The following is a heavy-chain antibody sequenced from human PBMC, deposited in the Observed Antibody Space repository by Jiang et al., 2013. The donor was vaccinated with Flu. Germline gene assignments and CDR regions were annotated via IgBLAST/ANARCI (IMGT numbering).Heavy chain of an antibody. CDR1: GDSVSSNSAA. V-gene: IGHV6-1*01. CDR3: TRASYYYDSSGYYYYYFDY. Sequence: QTLSLTCAISGDSVSSNSAAWNWIRQSPSRGLEWLGRTYYRSKWYNDYAVSVKSRITINPDTSKNQFSLQLNSVTPEDTAVYYCTRASYYYDSSGYYYYYFDYWGQGTLVTVSS. J-gene: IGHJ4*02. CDR2: TYYRSKWYN. D-gene: IGHD3-22*01.